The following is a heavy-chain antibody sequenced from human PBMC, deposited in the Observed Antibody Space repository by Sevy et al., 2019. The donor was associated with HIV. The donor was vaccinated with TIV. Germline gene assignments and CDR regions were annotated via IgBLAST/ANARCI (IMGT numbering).Heavy chain of an antibody. D-gene: IGHD6-25*01. V-gene: IGHV4-61*01. CDR3: AREAGLAAPGAFDY. CDR2: IHYGGST. Sequence: SETLSLTCSVSGGSVSSGSHYWSWIRQPPGKGLEWISYIHYGGSTNFNPSLESRVTMSVDTSKNQFSLKLNSVTAADTAIYYCAREAGLAAPGAFDYWGQGTLVTVSS. J-gene: IGHJ4*02. CDR1: GGSVSSGSHY.